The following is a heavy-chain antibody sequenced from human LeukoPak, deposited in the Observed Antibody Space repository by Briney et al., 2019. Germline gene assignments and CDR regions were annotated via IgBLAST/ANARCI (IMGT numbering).Heavy chain of an antibody. CDR2: IYHSGST. Sequence: PSETLSLTCTVSGGSISSGGYYWSWIRQPPGKGLEWIGYIYHSGSTYYNPSLKSRVTISVDRSKNQFSLKLSSVTAADTAVYYCAKTNLYDFWSGSYWFDPWAQGTLVTVSS. D-gene: IGHD3-3*01. CDR3: AKTNLYDFWSGSYWFDP. CDR1: GGSISSGGYY. V-gene: IGHV4-30-2*01. J-gene: IGHJ5*02.